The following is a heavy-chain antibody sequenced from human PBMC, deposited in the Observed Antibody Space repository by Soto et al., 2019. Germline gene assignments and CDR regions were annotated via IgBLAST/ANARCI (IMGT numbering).Heavy chain of an antibody. CDR2: IYISGST. J-gene: IGHJ5*02. V-gene: IGHV4-4*07. CDR3: ARLAVTDAMSAWFDP. CDR1: GGSISSYD. Sequence: PSETLSLTCTVSGGSISSYDWTRIRQPAGKGLEWIGRIYISGSTDYNPSLKIRVTMSVDTSKNQFSLKLTSVTAADTAVYYCARLAVTDAMSAWFDPWGQGTLVTFSS. D-gene: IGHD2-2*01.